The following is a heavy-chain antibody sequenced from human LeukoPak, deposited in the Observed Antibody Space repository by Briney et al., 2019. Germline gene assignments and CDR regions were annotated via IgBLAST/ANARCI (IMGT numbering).Heavy chain of an antibody. Sequence: KVSCKASGYSFTSYWIGWVRQMPGKGLEWMGIIYPGDSDTRYSPSFQGQVTISADKSISTAYLQWSSLKASDTAMYYCARGVVPAAAGDFDYWGQGTLVTVSS. CDR3: ARGVVPAAAGDFDY. J-gene: IGHJ4*02. CDR2: IYPGDSDT. D-gene: IGHD2-2*01. CDR1: GYSFTSYW. V-gene: IGHV5-51*01.